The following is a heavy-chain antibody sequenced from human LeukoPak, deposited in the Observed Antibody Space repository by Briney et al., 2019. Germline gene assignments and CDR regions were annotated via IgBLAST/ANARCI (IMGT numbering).Heavy chain of an antibody. Sequence: PGGSLRLSCAASGFTFSSYAMSWVRQAPGKGLEWVSAISGSGGSTYYADSVKGRFTISRDNSKNTLYLQMNSLRAEDTAVYYCAKGGDIVVVPAATCDCWGQGTLVTVSS. CDR3: AKGGDIVVVPAATCDC. V-gene: IGHV3-23*01. J-gene: IGHJ4*02. D-gene: IGHD2-2*01. CDR1: GFTFSSYA. CDR2: ISGSGGST.